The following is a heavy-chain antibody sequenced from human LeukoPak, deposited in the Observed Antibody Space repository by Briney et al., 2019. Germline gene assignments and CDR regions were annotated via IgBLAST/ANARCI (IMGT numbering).Heavy chain of an antibody. CDR1: GFTFSNHA. V-gene: IGHV3-30-3*01. J-gene: IGHJ6*02. CDR3: ARDGGRGTYFYYGMDV. D-gene: IGHD1-26*01. CDR2: ILYDGSNK. Sequence: GGSLRLSCAASGFTFSNHAIHWVRQAPGKGLEWVAVILYDGSNKYYADSVKGRFTISRDNSKNTLYLQMDSLRVEDTAVYFCARDGGRGTYFYYGMDVWGQGTTVTVSS.